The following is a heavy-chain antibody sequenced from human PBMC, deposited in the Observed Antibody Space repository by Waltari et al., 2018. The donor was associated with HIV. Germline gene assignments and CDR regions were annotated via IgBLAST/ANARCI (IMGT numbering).Heavy chain of an antibody. CDR1: GFTFSSYA. J-gene: IGHJ1*01. CDR2: ISGSGGST. V-gene: IGHV3-23*01. CDR3: AKALTFAYSSGCHQH. Sequence: EVQLLESGGGLVQPGGSLRLSCAASGFTFSSYAMSWVRQAPGQGLEWGSVISGSGGSTSYADSVKGRFTISRDNSKNTLYLQMNSLRAEDTAIYYCAKALTFAYSSGCHQHWGQGTLVTVSS. D-gene: IGHD6-19*01.